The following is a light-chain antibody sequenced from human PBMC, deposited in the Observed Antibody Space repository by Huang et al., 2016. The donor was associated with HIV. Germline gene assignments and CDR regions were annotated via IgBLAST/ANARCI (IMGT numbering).Light chain of an antibody. CDR3: QQRTSWPT. CDR2: DSS. V-gene: IGKV3-11*01. Sequence: EVVLTQSPATLSLSPGERATISCRASQNVSTYLAWYQQKAGQTPSLLIYDSSPRATGIPARFGGSGSGTDFTLTISSLEPLDSAVYYCQQRTSWPTFGQGTKLEIK. J-gene: IGKJ2*01. CDR1: QNVSTY.